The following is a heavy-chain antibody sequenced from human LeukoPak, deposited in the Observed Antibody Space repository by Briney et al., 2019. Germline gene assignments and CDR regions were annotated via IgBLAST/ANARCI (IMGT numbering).Heavy chain of an antibody. Sequence: ASVKVSCKASGGTFSSYAISWVRQAPGQGLEWMGGIIPIFGTANYAQKFQGRVTITTDESTSTAYMELSSLRSEDTVVYYCARGYCSSTSCYAPVVWGKGTTVTVSS. CDR1: GGTFSSYA. CDR3: ARGYCSSTSCYAPVV. D-gene: IGHD2-2*01. J-gene: IGHJ6*04. CDR2: IIPIFGTA. V-gene: IGHV1-69*05.